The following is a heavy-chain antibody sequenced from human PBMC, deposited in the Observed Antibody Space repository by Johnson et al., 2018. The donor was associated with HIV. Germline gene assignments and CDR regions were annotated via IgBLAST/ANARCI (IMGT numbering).Heavy chain of an antibody. D-gene: IGHD4-17*01. CDR3: ARASPPWGGDYFDYTFDI. Sequence: QVQLVESGGGVVHPGRSLRLSCAASGFTFGSYALHWVRQAPGKGLEWVAVISYDGSSQYIADFVEGRFTISRENSKNTLYLQMNSLRAEDTAVSYCARASPPWGGDYFDYTFDIWGQGTMVTVSS. J-gene: IGHJ3*02. CDR1: GFTFGSYA. CDR2: ISYDGSSQ. V-gene: IGHV3-30-3*01.